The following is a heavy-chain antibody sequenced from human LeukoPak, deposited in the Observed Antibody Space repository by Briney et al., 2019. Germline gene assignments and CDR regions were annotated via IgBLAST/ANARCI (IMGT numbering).Heavy chain of an antibody. J-gene: IGHJ4*02. Sequence: SETLSLTCAVYGGSFSGYYWSWIRQPPGKGLEWIGEINHSGSTNYNPSLKSRVTISVDTSKNQFSLKLSSVTAADTAVYYCARCRLDYDFWSGYYTGNRIYFDYWGQGTLVTVSS. CDR3: ARCRLDYDFWSGYYTGNRIYFDY. CDR1: GGSFSGYY. D-gene: IGHD3-3*01. V-gene: IGHV4-34*01. CDR2: INHSGST.